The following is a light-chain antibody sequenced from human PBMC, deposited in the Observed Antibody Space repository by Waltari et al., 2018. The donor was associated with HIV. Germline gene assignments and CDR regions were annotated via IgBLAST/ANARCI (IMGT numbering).Light chain of an antibody. CDR2: YDS. CDR1: NIERLS. J-gene: IGLJ2*01. Sequence: SYVLTQPPSVSVAPGKTARITCGGNNIERLSLHWYQQKPGQAPVLVIYYDSDRPSGIPERFSGSNSGNTATLTISRVEAGDEADYYCQVWDNNSEHPGVVFGGGTKLTVL. V-gene: IGLV3-21*04. CDR3: QVWDNNSEHPGVV.